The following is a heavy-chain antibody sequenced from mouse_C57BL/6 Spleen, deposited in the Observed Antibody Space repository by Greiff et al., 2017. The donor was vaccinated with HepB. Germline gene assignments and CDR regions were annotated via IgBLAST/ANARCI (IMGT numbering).Heavy chain of an antibody. CDR2: IYPRSGNT. CDR1: GYTFTSYG. CDR3: ARKGYDYDDWYFDV. J-gene: IGHJ1*03. V-gene: IGHV1-81*01. Sequence: VQLQESGAELARPGASVKLSCKASGYTFTSYGISWVKQRTGQGLEWIGEIYPRSGNTYYNEKFKGKATLTADKSSSTAYMELRSLTSGDSAVYFCARKGYDYDDWYFDVWGTGTTVTVSS. D-gene: IGHD2-4*01.